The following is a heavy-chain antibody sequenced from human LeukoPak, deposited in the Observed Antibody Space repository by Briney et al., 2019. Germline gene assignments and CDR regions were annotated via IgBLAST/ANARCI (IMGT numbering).Heavy chain of an antibody. D-gene: IGHD3-22*01. V-gene: IGHV5-51*01. CDR1: GYSFTSYW. Sequence: GESLKISCKGSGYSFTSYWIGWVRQMPGKGLEWMGIIYPGDSDTRYSPSFQGQVTISADKSISTAYLQWSSLKASDTAMYYCARLLYYYDSSGWYFDYWGQGTLVTVSS. CDR3: ARLLYYYDSSGWYFDY. J-gene: IGHJ4*02. CDR2: IYPGDSDT.